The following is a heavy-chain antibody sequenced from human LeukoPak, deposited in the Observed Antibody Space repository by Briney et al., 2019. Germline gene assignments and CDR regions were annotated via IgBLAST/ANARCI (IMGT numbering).Heavy chain of an antibody. CDR3: AKDLVGANYY. CDR2: MSGSGGST. CDR1: GFTFSSYA. V-gene: IGHV3-23*01. J-gene: IGHJ4*02. Sequence: GGSLGLSCAASGFTFSSYAMSWVRQAPGKGLEWVSAMSGSGGSTYYADSVKGRFTISRDNSKNTLYLRLNSLRAEDTAVYYCAKDLVGANYYWGQGTLVTVSS. D-gene: IGHD1-26*01.